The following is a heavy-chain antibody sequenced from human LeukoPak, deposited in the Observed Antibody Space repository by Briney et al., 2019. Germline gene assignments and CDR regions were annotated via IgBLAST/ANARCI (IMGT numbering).Heavy chain of an antibody. Sequence: GGSLRLSCAASGFTFSSYAMHWVRQAPGKGLEWVAVISYDGSNKYYADSVKGRFTISRDNSKNTLYLQMNSLRAEDTAVYYCAREGMSGYASYYYYGMDVWGQGTTVTVSS. CDR2: ISYDGSNK. J-gene: IGHJ6*02. CDR1: GFTFSSYA. CDR3: AREGMSGYASYYYYGMDV. D-gene: IGHD5-12*01. V-gene: IGHV3-30-3*01.